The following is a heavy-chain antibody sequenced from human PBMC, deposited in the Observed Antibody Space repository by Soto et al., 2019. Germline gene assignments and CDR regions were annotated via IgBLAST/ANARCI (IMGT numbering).Heavy chain of an antibody. CDR1: GFTFSDYY. CDR2: ISSSGSTI. Sequence: QVQLAESGGGLVKPGGSLRLSCAASGFTFSDYYMSWIRQAPGKGLEWVSYISSSGSTIYYADSVKGRFTISRDNAKNSLYLQMNSLRAEGTAVYYCARDSVHAAPYYYYYMDVWGKGTTVTVSS. J-gene: IGHJ6*03. D-gene: IGHD6-25*01. CDR3: ARDSVHAAPYYYYYMDV. V-gene: IGHV3-11*01.